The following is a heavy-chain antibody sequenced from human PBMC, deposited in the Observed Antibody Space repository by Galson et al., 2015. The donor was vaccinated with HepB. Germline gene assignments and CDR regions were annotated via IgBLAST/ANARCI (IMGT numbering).Heavy chain of an antibody. CDR2: INAGNGNT. CDR3: ARVARIAAAGTRWFDP. CDR1: GYTFTSYA. Sequence: SVKVSCKASGYTFTSYAMHWVRQAPGQRLEWMGWINAGNGNTKYSQKFQGRVTTTRDTSASTAYMELSSLRSEDTAVYYCARVARIAAAGTRWFDPWGQGTLVTVSS. V-gene: IGHV1-3*01. J-gene: IGHJ5*02. D-gene: IGHD6-13*01.